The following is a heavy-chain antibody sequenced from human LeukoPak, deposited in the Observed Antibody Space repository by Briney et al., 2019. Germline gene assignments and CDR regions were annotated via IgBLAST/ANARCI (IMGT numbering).Heavy chain of an antibody. D-gene: IGHD2-15*01. Sequence: SETLSLTCTVSGYSISSGYYWGWIRQPPGKGLEWIGSIYHSGSTYYNPSLKSRVAISVDTSKNQFSLKLSSVTAADTAVYYCASGQWDIVVVVAAHAGAFDIWGQGTMVTVSS. J-gene: IGHJ3*02. CDR1: GYSISSGYY. CDR2: IYHSGST. V-gene: IGHV4-38-2*02. CDR3: ASGQWDIVVVVAAHAGAFDI.